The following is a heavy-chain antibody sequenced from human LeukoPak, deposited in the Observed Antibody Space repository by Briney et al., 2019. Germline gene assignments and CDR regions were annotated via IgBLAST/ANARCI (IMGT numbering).Heavy chain of an antibody. D-gene: IGHD2-2*01. CDR1: GFTFSSYA. CDR3: ASGCRNSGSTSCYPF. Sequence: GGSLRLSCAASGFTFSSYAMHWVRQAPGKGLEWVAVISSDGSNKYYADSVKGRFTISRDNSKNTLYLQMNSLGTEDTAVYYCASGCRNSGSTSCYPFWGQGTLVTVSS. J-gene: IGHJ4*02. V-gene: IGHV3-30*04. CDR2: ISSDGSNK.